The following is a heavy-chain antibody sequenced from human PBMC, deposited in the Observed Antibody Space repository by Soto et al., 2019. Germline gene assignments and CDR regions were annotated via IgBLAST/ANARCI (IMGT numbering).Heavy chain of an antibody. Sequence: PSQTLSLTCAISGDSVCSNTASWNWIRQSPSRGLEWLGRTYLRSKWYNDYAVSVKSRIIINPDTSNTHFSLPLNSVPPEHTAVYFCAKGDNLGPKTGYAFDPWGQGIMVTVAS. V-gene: IGHV6-1*01. CDR1: GDSVCSNTAS. CDR3: AKGDNLGPKTGYAFDP. CDR2: TYLRSKWYN. D-gene: IGHD5-12*01. J-gene: IGHJ5*02.